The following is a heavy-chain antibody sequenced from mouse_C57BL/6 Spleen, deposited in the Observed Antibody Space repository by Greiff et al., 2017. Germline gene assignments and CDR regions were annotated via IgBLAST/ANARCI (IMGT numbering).Heavy chain of an antibody. J-gene: IGHJ2*01. CDR1: GYTFTSYW. Sequence: QVQLQQSGAELVMPGASVKLSCKASGYTFTSYWMHWVKQRPGQGLEWIGEIDPSDSYTNYNQKFKGKSTLTVDKSSSTAYMQLSSLTSEDSAVYYCARSPQLGRYFDYWSQGTTLTVSS. CDR3: ARSPQLGRYFDY. CDR2: IDPSDSYT. V-gene: IGHV1-69*01. D-gene: IGHD4-1*02.